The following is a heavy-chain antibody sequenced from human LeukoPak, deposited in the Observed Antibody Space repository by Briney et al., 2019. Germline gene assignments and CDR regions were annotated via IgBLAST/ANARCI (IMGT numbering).Heavy chain of an antibody. D-gene: IGHD6-13*01. CDR2: FYPEVGDK. Sequence: ASVKVSCKISGHALSDLSIHWVRQAPGRGPEWRGGFYPEVGDKMHAQKFQGRVTMTEDTSTDTAYMELNTLRSEDTAVYYCATDSDPWGPAAGTIDYWGQGTLVTVSS. V-gene: IGHV1-24*01. CDR3: ATDSDPWGPAAGTIDY. J-gene: IGHJ4*02. CDR1: GHALSDLS.